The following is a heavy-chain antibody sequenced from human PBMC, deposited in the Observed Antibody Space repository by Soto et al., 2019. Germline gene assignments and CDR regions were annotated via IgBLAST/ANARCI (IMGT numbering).Heavy chain of an antibody. Sequence: SETLSLTCAVYGGSFSGYYWSWTRQPPGKGLEWIGEINHSGSTNYNPSLKSRVTISVDTSKNQFSLKLSSVTAADTTVYYCARARIAARYDYWGQGTLVTVSS. CDR2: INHSGST. J-gene: IGHJ4*02. CDR3: ARARIAARYDY. D-gene: IGHD6-6*01. V-gene: IGHV4-34*01. CDR1: GGSFSGYY.